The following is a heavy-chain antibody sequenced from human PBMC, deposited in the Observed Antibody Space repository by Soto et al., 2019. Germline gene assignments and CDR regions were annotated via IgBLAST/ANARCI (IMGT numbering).Heavy chain of an antibody. J-gene: IGHJ5*02. D-gene: IGHD5-18*01. CDR1: GFSLSTSGVG. CDR3: AHRPEGYSYGYNWFDP. Sequence: QITLKESGPTLVKPTQPLTLTCTFSGFSLSTSGVGVGWIRQPPGKALEWLALIYWNDDKRYSPSLKSRLTITKDTSKNQVVLTMTNMDPVDTATYYCAHRPEGYSYGYNWFDPWGQGTLVTVSS. CDR2: IYWNDDK. V-gene: IGHV2-5*01.